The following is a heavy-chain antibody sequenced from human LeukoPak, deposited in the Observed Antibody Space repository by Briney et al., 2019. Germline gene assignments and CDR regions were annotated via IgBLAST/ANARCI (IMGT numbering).Heavy chain of an antibody. CDR3: RAYASDAFDI. J-gene: IGHJ3*02. Sequence: GGSLRLSCAASGFTFSSYAMSWVRQAPGKGLEWVGRIKSKTDGGTTDYAAPVKGRFTISRDDSKNTLYLQMNSLKTEDTAVYYCRAYASDAFDIWGQGTMVTVSS. CDR1: GFTFSSYA. D-gene: IGHD2-2*01. CDR2: IKSKTDGGTT. V-gene: IGHV3-15*01.